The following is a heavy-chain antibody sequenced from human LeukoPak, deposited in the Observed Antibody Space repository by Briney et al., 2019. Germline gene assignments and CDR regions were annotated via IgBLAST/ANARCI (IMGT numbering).Heavy chain of an antibody. CDR1: GGSISSYY. J-gene: IGHJ4*02. Sequence: SETLSLTCTVSGGSISSYYWSWIRQPPGKGLEWIGYIYYSGTTNYNPSLKSRVTISVDTSKNQFSLKLSSVTAADTAVYYCARESQEMATIGWGQGTLVTVSS. V-gene: IGHV4-59*01. CDR2: IYYSGTT. CDR3: ARESQEMATIG. D-gene: IGHD5-24*01.